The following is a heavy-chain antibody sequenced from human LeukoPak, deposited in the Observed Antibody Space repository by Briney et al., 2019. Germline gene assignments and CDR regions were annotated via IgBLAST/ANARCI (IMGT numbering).Heavy chain of an antibody. V-gene: IGHV3-23*01. CDR1: GFTFSGYA. D-gene: IGHD2-2*01. CDR2: IAGSGGST. CDR3: AKDTSTYATSWSDY. Sequence: GGSLRLSCVASGFTFSGYAMSWVRQAPGKGLEWVSAIAGSGGSTYYADSVKGRFTISRDNSKNTLFLQMSSLRAEDTAVYHCAKDTSTYATSWSDYWGQGTLVTVSS. J-gene: IGHJ4*02.